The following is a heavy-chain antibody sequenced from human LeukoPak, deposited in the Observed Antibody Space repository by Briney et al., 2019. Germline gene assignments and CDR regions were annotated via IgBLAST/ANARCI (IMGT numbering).Heavy chain of an antibody. Sequence: PGGPLRLSCAASGFTFSSYEMNWVRQAPGKGLEWVSYISSSGSTIYYADSVKGRFTISRDNAENSLYLQMNSLRAEDTAVYYCARDGITTGTVDYWGQGTLVTVSS. D-gene: IGHD1-1*01. J-gene: IGHJ4*02. CDR1: GFTFSSYE. CDR3: ARDGITTGTVDY. V-gene: IGHV3-48*03. CDR2: ISSSGSTI.